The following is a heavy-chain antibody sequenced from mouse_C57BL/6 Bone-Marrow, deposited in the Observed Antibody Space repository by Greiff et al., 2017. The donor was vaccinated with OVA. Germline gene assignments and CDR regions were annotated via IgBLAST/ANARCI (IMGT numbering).Heavy chain of an antibody. D-gene: IGHD1-1*01. J-gene: IGHJ2*01. CDR1: GYTFTDYE. V-gene: IGHV1-15*01. CDR3: TRLLRTGY. Sequence: QVQLKQSGAELVRPGASVTLSCKASGYTFTDYEMHWVKQTPVHGLEWIGAIDPETGGTAYNQKFKGKAILTADNSSSTAYMELRSLTSEDSAVYYCTRLLRTGYWGQGTTRTVSS. CDR2: IDPETGGT.